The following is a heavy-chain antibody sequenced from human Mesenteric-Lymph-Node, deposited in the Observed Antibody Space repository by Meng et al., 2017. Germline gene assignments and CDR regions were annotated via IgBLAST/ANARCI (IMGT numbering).Heavy chain of an antibody. Sequence: ASVKVSCKASGYTLTTYAMHWVRQAPGQGLDWMGWINTNTGDPTYAQGFTGRFVFSVDTSVSTTYLQISSLKADDTAVYYCARVKVSGEAYFHHWGQGPLVTVSS. CDR2: INTNTGDP. CDR1: GYTLTTYA. J-gene: IGHJ1*01. CDR3: ARVKVSGEAYFHH. V-gene: IGHV7-4-1*02.